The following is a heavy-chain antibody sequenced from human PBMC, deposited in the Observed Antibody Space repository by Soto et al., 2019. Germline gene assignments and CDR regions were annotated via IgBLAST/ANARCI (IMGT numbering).Heavy chain of an antibody. Sequence: GESLKISCKGSGYSFTSYWIGWVRQMPGKGLKWMGIIYPGDSDTRYSPSFQGQVTISADKSISTAYLQWSSLKASDTAMYYCARVYDFWSGTSYFDYWGQGTLVTVSS. CDR3: ARVYDFWSGTSYFDY. CDR1: GYSFTSYW. D-gene: IGHD3-3*01. J-gene: IGHJ4*02. CDR2: IYPGDSDT. V-gene: IGHV5-51*01.